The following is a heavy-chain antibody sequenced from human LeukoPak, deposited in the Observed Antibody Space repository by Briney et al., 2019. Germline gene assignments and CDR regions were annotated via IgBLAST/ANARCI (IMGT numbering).Heavy chain of an antibody. CDR3: AKDPGTDI. D-gene: IGHD1-1*01. Sequence: GGSLRLSCAASGSTFSSYAMHWVRQAPGKGQEWVAVIWYDGSSKYYADSVKGRFTISRDNSKNTLYLQMNSLRAEDTAVYYCAKDPGTDIWGQGTMVIMSS. CDR1: GSTFSSYA. J-gene: IGHJ3*02. V-gene: IGHV3-33*06. CDR2: IWYDGSSK.